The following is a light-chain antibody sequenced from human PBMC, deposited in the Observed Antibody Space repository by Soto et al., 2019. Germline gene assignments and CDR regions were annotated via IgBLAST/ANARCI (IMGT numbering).Light chain of an antibody. J-gene: IGKJ1*01. V-gene: IGKV3-20*01. CDR3: QQYSRAPPT. Sequence: DIVMTQSPGTLSLSPGERATLSCRARQSVSSSYLAWFQQKPGQAPRLLIYDASSRATGIPDRFSGSGSGTDFTLTISRLEPEDFAVYYCQQYSRAPPTFGQGTKVEIK. CDR1: QSVSSSY. CDR2: DAS.